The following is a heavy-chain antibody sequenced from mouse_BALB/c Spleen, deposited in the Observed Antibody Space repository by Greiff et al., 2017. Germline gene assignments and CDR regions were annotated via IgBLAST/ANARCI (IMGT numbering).Heavy chain of an antibody. Sequence: DLVKPGASVKLSCKASGYTFTSYWINWIKQRPGQGLEWIGRIAPGSGSTYYNEMFKGKATLTVDTSSSTAYIQLSSLSSEDSAVYYCARGGYGSSFDDWGQGTTLTVSS. CDR2: IAPGSGST. CDR3: ARGGYGSSFDD. D-gene: IGHD1-1*01. J-gene: IGHJ2*01. V-gene: IGHV1S41*01. CDR1: GYTFTSYW.